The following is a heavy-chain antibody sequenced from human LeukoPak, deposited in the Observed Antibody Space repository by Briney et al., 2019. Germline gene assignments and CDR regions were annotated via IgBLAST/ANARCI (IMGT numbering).Heavy chain of an antibody. D-gene: IGHD3-22*01. CDR1: GFTFSSYA. V-gene: IGHV3-23*01. Sequence: ASLGLSCAASGFTFSSYAMSWVRQAPGKGLEWVSAISGSGGSTYYADSVKGRFTISRDNSKNTLYLQMNSLRAEDTAVYYCAKSPSLGDYDSSGYYPNWFDPWGQGTLVTVSS. CDR2: ISGSGGST. J-gene: IGHJ5*02. CDR3: AKSPSLGDYDSSGYYPNWFDP.